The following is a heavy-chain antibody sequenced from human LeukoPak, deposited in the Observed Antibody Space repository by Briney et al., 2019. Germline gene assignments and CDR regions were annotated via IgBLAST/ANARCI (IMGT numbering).Heavy chain of an antibody. D-gene: IGHD4-11*01. V-gene: IGHV3-74*01. Sequence: PGGSLRLSCAAPGFTFSSYWMHWVRQAPGKGLVWVSRVNSDGSSTSYADSVKGRFTISRDNAKNTVYLQMNSLRAEDTAVYYCAREGYSNYYYGMDVWGQGTTVTVSS. CDR1: GFTFSSYW. CDR3: AREGYSNYYYGMDV. CDR2: VNSDGSST. J-gene: IGHJ6*02.